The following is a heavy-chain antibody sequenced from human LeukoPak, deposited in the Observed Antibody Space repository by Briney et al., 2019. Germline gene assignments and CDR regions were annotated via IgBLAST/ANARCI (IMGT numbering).Heavy chain of an antibody. D-gene: IGHD3-22*01. CDR1: GYTFTSYG. V-gene: IGHV1-18*01. Sequence: ASVKVSCKASGYTFTSYGIIWVRQAPGQGLEWMGWISAYNGNTNYAQKLQGRVTMTTDTSTSTAYMELRSLRSDDTAVYSCARVLDYYDSSDTWGQGTLVTVSS. J-gene: IGHJ4*02. CDR3: ARVLDYYDSSDT. CDR2: ISAYNGNT.